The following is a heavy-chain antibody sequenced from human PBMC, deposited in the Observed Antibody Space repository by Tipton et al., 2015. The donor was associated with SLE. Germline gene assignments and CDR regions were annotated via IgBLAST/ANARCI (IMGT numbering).Heavy chain of an antibody. Sequence: LRLSCTVSGGSISSSDDYWGWIRQSPGKELEWIGSTYFSGSTYYNPSLKSRVTISVDTSKNQFSLKLSSVTAADTAVYYCARATHSSSWYTLGLHPGDWGQGTLVTVSS. D-gene: IGHD6-13*01. V-gene: IGHV4-39*07. CDR3: ARATHSSSWYTLGLHPGD. J-gene: IGHJ4*02. CDR2: TYFSGST. CDR1: GGSISSSDDY.